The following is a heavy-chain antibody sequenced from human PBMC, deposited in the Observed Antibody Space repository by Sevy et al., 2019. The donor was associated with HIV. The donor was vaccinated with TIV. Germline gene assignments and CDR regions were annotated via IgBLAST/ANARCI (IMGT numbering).Heavy chain of an antibody. V-gene: IGHV3-48*03. D-gene: IGHD1-26*01. CDR1: GFTFSSYE. J-gene: IGHJ4*02. CDR3: ARAISGELLNYFDY. Sequence: GGSLRLSCAASGFTFSSYEMNWVRQAPGKGLEWVSYISSSGSTIYYADSVKGRFTISRDNAKNSLYLQMNSLRAEDTAVYYCARAISGELLNYFDYWGQGTLVTVSS. CDR2: ISSSGSTI.